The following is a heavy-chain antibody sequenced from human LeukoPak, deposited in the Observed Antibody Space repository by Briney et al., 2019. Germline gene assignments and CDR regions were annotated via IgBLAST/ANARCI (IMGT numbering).Heavy chain of an antibody. V-gene: IGHV3-21*01. CDR2: ISSSGSYI. J-gene: IGHJ4*02. CDR1: GFTFSSYS. D-gene: IGHD3-10*01. CDR3: ARDRDFDN. Sequence: GGSLRLSCAASGFTFSSYSMNWVRQAPGKGLEWVSSISSSGSYIYYADSVKGRFTISRDNAKNSLYLQLNSLRAEDTAVYYCARDRDFDNWGQGTLVTVSS.